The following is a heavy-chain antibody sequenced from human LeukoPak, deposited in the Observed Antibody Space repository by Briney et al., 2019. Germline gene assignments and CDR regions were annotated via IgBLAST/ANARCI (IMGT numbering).Heavy chain of an antibody. CDR2: ISSSGGST. CDR1: GFTFSSYA. D-gene: IGHD5-12*01. Sequence: GGSLRLSCAASGFTFSSYAMSWVRQAPGKGLEWVSAISSSGGSTYYADSVKGRFTISRDNAKNSLYLQMNSLRAEDTAVYYCARCIVATMNDAFDIWGQGTMVTVSS. J-gene: IGHJ3*02. CDR3: ARCIVATMNDAFDI. V-gene: IGHV3-23*01.